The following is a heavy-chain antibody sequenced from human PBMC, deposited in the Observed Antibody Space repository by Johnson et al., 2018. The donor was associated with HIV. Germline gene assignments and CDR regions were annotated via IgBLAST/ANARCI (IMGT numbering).Heavy chain of an antibody. Sequence: QVQLVESGGGVVQPGRSLRLSCAASGFTFSSYAMHWVRQAPGKGLEWVAVISYDGSNQYYADSVKGRFTISRDNSKNTVFLQMNSLRAEDTALYYCARADTAMVRGAFDIWGQGTMVTVS. CDR1: GFTFSSYA. V-gene: IGHV3-30*04. J-gene: IGHJ3*02. CDR3: ARADTAMVRGAFDI. D-gene: IGHD5-18*01. CDR2: ISYDGSNQ.